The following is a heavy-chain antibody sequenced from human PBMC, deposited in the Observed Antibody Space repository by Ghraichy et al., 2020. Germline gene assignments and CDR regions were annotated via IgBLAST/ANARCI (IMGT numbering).Heavy chain of an antibody. Sequence: LSLTCAASGFTFSTYGMHWVRQAPGKGLEWVAFIINDGSNTFYADSVKGRFTISRDTSKNTLYLQMNSLKPEDTAVYHCAKDGGSSWAFIDYWGQGTLVTVSS. D-gene: IGHD6-13*01. CDR2: IINDGSNT. J-gene: IGHJ4*02. CDR1: GFTFSTYG. CDR3: AKDGGSSWAFIDY. V-gene: IGHV3-30*02.